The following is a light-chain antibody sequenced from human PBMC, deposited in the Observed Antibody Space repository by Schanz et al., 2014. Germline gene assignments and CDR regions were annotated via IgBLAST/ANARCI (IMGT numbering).Light chain of an antibody. Sequence: EIMMTQSPGTLSVSPGERATLSCRASQSVGNELAWYQQKPGQAPRLLIYGASSRATGIPDRFSGSGSGTDFTLTISRLEPEDFAVYYCQQYGSSPWTFGQGTKVEIK. CDR1: QSVGNE. CDR2: GAS. V-gene: IGKV3-20*01. CDR3: QQYGSSPWT. J-gene: IGKJ1*01.